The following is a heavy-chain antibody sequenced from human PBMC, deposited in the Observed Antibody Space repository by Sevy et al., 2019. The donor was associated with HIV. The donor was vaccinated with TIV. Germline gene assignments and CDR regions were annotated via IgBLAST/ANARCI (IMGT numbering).Heavy chain of an antibody. D-gene: IGHD3-3*01. CDR1: GGSISSGDYY. J-gene: IGHJ6*02. Sequence: SETLSLTCTVSGGSISSGDYYWSWIRQPPGKGLEWIGYIYYSGSTYYNPSLKSRVTISVDTSKNQVSLKLSSVTAADTAVYYCARGLDRRYYDVWSGYYRPHYYYGMDVWGQGTTVTVSS. CDR2: IYYSGST. V-gene: IGHV4-30-4*01. CDR3: ARGLDRRYYDVWSGYYRPHYYYGMDV.